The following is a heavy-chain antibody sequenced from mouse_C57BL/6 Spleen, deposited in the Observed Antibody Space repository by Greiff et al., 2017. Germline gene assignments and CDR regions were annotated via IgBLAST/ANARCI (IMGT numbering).Heavy chain of an antibody. J-gene: IGHJ2*01. CDR1: GYAFSSSW. CDR2: LYPGDGDT. V-gene: IGHV1-80*01. CDR3: ARRAVVEIYFYY. Sequence: VQLQQSGAELVKPGASVKISCKASGYAFSSSWMNWVKQRPGKGLEWIGQLYPGDGDTNYNGKFKGKATLNADKSSSTAYMLLSSLTSEDSAVYFCARRAVVEIYFYYWGQGTTLSVSS. D-gene: IGHD1-1*01.